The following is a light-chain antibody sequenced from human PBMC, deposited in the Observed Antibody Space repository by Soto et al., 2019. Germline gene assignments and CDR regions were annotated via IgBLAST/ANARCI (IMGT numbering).Light chain of an antibody. J-gene: IGKJ1*01. CDR3: LQDYAYPRT. Sequence: AIQMTQSPSSLSASVGDRVTITCRTSQDIRNDLGWYQQKPGTAPKLLIYGTSTLQSGVPSRFAGSGSGTDFTLTINSLQPGDFATYYCLQDYAYPRTFGQGTRVEVK. V-gene: IGKV1-6*01. CDR2: GTS. CDR1: QDIRND.